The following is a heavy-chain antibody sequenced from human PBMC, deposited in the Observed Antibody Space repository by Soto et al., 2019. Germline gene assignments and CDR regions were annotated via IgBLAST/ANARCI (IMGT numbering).Heavy chain of an antibody. D-gene: IGHD3-9*01. CDR2: ISWNSGSI. CDR1: GFTFDDYA. Sequence: EVQLVESGGGLVQPGRSLRLSCAASGFTFDDYAMHWVRQAPGKGLEWVSGISWNSGSIGYADSVKGRFTISRDNAKNSLYLQMNSLRAEDTAVYYCASDPGQLVTPYWGQGTLVTVSA. CDR3: ASDPGQLVTPY. V-gene: IGHV3-9*01. J-gene: IGHJ4*02.